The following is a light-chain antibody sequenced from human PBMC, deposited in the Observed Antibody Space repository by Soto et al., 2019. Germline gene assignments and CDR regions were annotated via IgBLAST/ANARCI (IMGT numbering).Light chain of an antibody. CDR2: DVN. CDR3: SSYTSDITQV. J-gene: IGLJ3*02. V-gene: IGLV2-14*01. CDR1: SGDVGGYYY. Sequence: QSALTQPASVSGSPGQSITISCTGTSGDVGGYYYVSWYRQHPGTAPKLIISDVNSRPSGISNRFSGSKSGNTASLTISGLQAEDEAYYYCSSYTSDITQVFGGGTKLTVL.